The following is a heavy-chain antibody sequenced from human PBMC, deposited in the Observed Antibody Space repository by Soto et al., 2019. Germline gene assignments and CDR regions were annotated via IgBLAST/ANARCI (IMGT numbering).Heavy chain of an antibody. CDR3: ARGREWGATTYFDY. Sequence: VASVKVSCKASGYTFTDYYMHWVRQAPGQGLEWMGWINPNSGGTNYAQKFQGWVTMTRDTSISTAYMELSRLKSDDTAIYYCARGREWGATTYFDYWGQGALVTVSS. CDR2: INPNSGGT. V-gene: IGHV1-2*04. CDR1: GYTFTDYY. D-gene: IGHD5-12*01. J-gene: IGHJ4*02.